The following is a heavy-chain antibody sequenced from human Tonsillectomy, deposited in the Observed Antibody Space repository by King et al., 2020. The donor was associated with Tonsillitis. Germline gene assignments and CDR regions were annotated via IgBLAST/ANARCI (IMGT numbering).Heavy chain of an antibody. CDR1: GFTSSNYA. CDR2: IRHDGSNK. D-gene: IGHD3-9*01. Sequence: VQLVESGGGVVQPGGSLRLSCAASGFTSSNYAMQWVRQAPGKGLEWVAFIRHDGSNKYYADSVKGRFTISRDNSNNTLYLQMNSLRAEDTAVYYCAKDRSLYYYVVTGYSRAMDVWGQGTTVTVSS. J-gene: IGHJ6*02. CDR3: AKDRSLYYYVVTGYSRAMDV. V-gene: IGHV3-30*02.